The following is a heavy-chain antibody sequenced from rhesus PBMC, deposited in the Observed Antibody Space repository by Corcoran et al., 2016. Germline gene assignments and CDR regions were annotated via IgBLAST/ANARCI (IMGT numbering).Heavy chain of an antibody. CDR3: ARDYNTVLGGFDV. D-gene: IGHD2-21*01. CDR2: ISWIGGST. J-gene: IGHJ5-1*01. V-gene: IGHV3-201*01. Sequence: EVQLVESGGGVVQPGGSLRLSCAATGLTVDDYAMHWVRQDPGKGLVGVSGISWIGGSTYYAYSVKDRFTISRDNAKNSLYLQMGSLRAEDTALSYCARDYNTVLGGFDVWGPGVLVTVSS. CDR1: GLTVDDYA.